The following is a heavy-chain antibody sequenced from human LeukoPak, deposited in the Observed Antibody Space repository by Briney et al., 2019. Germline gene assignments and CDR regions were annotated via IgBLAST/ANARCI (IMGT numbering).Heavy chain of an antibody. J-gene: IGHJ4*02. CDR1: GFTVSSNS. D-gene: IGHD4/OR15-4a*01. V-gene: IGHV3-53*01. CDR2: IYSGTI. Sequence: RPGGSLRLSCTVSGFTVSSNSMSWVRQAPGKGLEWVSFIYSGTIHYSDSVKGRFTISRDNSKNTLYLQMNSLRAEDTAVYYCARRAGAYSHPYDYWGQGTLVTVSS. CDR3: ARRAGAYSHPYDY.